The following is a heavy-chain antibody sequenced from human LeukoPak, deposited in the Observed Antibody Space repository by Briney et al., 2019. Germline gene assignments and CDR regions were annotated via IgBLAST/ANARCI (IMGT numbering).Heavy chain of an antibody. CDR2: IISSGTIT. CDR1: GFTFSSYA. CDR3: AKDGMVDTTMGPSFDY. J-gene: IGHJ4*02. Sequence: GGSLRLSWAASGFTFSSYAMNWVRQAPGKGLEWVSTIISSGTITYYADSVRGRFTISRDNSKNTLYLQMNSLRAEDTAVYYCAKDGMVDTTMGPSFDYWGQGTLVTVSS. D-gene: IGHD5-18*01. V-gene: IGHV3-23*01.